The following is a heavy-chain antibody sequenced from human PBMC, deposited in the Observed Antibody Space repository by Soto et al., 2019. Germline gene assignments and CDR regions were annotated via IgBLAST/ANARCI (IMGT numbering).Heavy chain of an antibody. V-gene: IGHV3-23*01. CDR3: AREWATVTTGY. CDR2: ISGSGGNT. D-gene: IGHD4-17*01. CDR1: GFKFDSYH. Sequence: EVQLLESGGGLVQPGGSLRLSCAASGFKFDSYHMSWVRQAPGKGLEWVSGISGSGGNTYYADSVKGRFTISRDNSKNTLYLQMNSLRAEDTALYYCAREWATVTTGYWGQGTLVTVSS. J-gene: IGHJ4*02.